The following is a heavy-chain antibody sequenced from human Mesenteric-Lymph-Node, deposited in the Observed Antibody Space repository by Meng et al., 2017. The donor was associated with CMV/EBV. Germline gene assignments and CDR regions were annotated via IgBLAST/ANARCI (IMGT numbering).Heavy chain of an antibody. CDR1: GFIFSNYE. V-gene: IGHV3-23*01. Sequence: ESLKISCAVSGFIFSNYEMNWVRQGPGKGLEWVSAISGPGSVTNYADAVKGRFTISRDNPKNTLFLQMNSLRVEDAAVYYCVKDLVGTTDWGQGTLVTVSS. CDR3: VKDLVGTTD. D-gene: IGHD1-26*01. CDR2: ISGPGSVT. J-gene: IGHJ4*02.